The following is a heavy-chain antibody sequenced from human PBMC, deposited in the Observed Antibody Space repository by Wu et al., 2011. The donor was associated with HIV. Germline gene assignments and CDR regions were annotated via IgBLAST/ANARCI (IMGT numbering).Heavy chain of an antibody. CDR2: ISAYNGNT. V-gene: IGHV1-18*01. D-gene: IGHD2-15*01. Sequence: PGASVKVSCKASGYTFTSYGISWVRQAPGQGLEWMGWISAYNGNTNYAQKLQGRVTMTTDTSTSTAYMELRSLRSDDTAVYYCARRAPCSGGSCGVDFDYWGQGTLVTVSS. CDR3: ARRAPCSGGSCGVDFDY. J-gene: IGHJ4*02. CDR1: GYTFTSYG.